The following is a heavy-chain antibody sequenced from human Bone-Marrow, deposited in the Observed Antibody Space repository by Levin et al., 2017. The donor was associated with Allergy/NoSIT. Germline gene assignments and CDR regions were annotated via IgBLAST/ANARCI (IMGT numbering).Heavy chain of an antibody. CDR3: ARDNPRGQWLVV. D-gene: IGHD6-19*01. V-gene: IGHV4-59*01. J-gene: IGHJ4*02. CDR1: GGSISSYY. CDR2: IYYSGST. Sequence: SQTLSLTCTVSGGSISSYYWSWIRQPPGKGLEWIGYIYYSGSTNYNPSLKSRVTISVDTSKNQFSLKLSSVTAADTAVYYCARDNPRGQWLVVWGQGTLVTVSS.